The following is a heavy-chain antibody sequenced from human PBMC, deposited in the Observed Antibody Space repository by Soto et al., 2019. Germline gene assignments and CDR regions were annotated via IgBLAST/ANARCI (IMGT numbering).Heavy chain of an antibody. Sequence: EVKLVESGGGLVPPGGSLRLSCAASGFTCSSYWMSWVRQAPGKGLEWVANVKQDGTEEYYVDSVTGRFTISRDNAKNSLYLEMNSRRSEDTALYSGAKDNSEGRRGSESIWAPYYYDYYMDVCGKGTTVTVSS. J-gene: IGHJ6*03. CDR1: GFTCSSYW. CDR3: AKDNSEGRRGSESIWAPYYYDYYMDV. D-gene: IGHD3-10*01. V-gene: IGHV3-7*01. CDR2: VKQDGTEE.